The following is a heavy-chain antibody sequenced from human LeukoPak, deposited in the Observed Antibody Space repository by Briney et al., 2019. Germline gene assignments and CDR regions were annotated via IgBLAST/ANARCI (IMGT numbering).Heavy chain of an antibody. D-gene: IGHD3-10*01. V-gene: IGHV4-34*01. CDR1: GGSFSGYY. CDR2: INHSGST. J-gene: IGHJ5*02. Sequence: SETLSLTCAVYGGSFSGYYWSWIRQPPGKGLEWIGEINHSGSTNYNPSLKSRVTISVDTSKNQFSLKLSSVTAADTAVYYCARGQGITMVRGVTKSDSWFDPWGQGTLVTVSS. CDR3: ARGQGITMVRGVTKSDSWFDP.